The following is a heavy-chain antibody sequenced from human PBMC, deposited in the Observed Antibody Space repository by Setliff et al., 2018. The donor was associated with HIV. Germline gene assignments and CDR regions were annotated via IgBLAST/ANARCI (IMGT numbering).Heavy chain of an antibody. D-gene: IGHD6-13*01. CDR2: ISSSSSTR. CDR3: ARDLKAIAAAVHDAFDI. Sequence: PGGSLRLSCAASGFTFSSYSMNWVRQAPGKGLEWVSYISSSSSTRYYAGSVKGRFTISRENAKNSLYLQMNSLRAEDTAVYYCARDLKAIAAAVHDAFDIWGQGTMVTVSS. V-gene: IGHV3-48*04. J-gene: IGHJ3*02. CDR1: GFTFSSYS.